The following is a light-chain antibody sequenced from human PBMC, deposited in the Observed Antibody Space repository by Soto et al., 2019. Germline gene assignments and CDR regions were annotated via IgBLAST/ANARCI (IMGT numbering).Light chain of an antibody. Sequence: DIQLTQSPSTLSASVGDRVTITCRASQSIRSWLSWYQQKPGEAPKLLIYEGSTLERGVPSRFSGSGAGTAFHLPISMRQPDDFSSFYCYQHNSFSRTFGQGTKVEVK. CDR3: YQHNSFSRT. J-gene: IGKJ1*01. CDR1: QSIRSW. V-gene: IGKV1-5*03. CDR2: EGS.